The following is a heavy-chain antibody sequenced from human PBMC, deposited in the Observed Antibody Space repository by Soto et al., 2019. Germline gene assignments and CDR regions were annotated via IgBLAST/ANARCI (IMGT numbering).Heavy chain of an antibody. CDR3: VRDRALDSSGHWFDT. V-gene: IGHV4-31*03. D-gene: IGHD3-22*01. J-gene: IGHJ5*02. CDR1: GRPVSSGGYY. CDR2: IYHIGSP. Sequence: SETLSLTCTVSGRPVSSGGYYWTWIRQHPGRGLEWIGYIYHIGSPYYNPSLENRVTISLDTSKNQFSLNLTSVTAADTAIYYCVRDRALDSSGHWFDTWGQGTLVTVSS.